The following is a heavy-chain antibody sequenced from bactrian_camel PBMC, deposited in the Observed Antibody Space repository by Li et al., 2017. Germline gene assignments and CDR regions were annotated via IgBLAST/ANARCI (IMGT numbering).Heavy chain of an antibody. CDR3: AATLRERGSSKCPSEYDY. J-gene: IGHJ4*01. CDR1: GNTGRSTY. V-gene: IGHV3S40*01. Sequence: VQLVESGGGSVQAGGSLRLSCVASGNTGRSTYMAWFRQAPGKEREGVAAISTRGDRTYYAESAQGRFTISRGNAKNTVFLQMNSLKPLDTATYICAATLRERGSSKCPSEYDYWGQGTQVTVS. CDR2: ISTRGDRT. D-gene: IGHD1*01.